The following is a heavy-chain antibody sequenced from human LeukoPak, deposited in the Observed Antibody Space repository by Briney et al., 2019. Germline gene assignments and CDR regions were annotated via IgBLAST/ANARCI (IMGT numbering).Heavy chain of an antibody. D-gene: IGHD1-26*01. CDR2: INPNSGGT. CDR1: GYTFTGYY. V-gene: IGHV1-2*02. Sequence: ASVKVSCKASGYTFTGYYMHWVRQAPGQGLEWMGWINPNSGGTNYAQKFQGRVTMTRDTSISTAYMELSRLRSDDTAVYYCARVLGTWYNGSPVAFDIWGQGTMVTVSS. J-gene: IGHJ3*02. CDR3: ARVLGTWYNGSPVAFDI.